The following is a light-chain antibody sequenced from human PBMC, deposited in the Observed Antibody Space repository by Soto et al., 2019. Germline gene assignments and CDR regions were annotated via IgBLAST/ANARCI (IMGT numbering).Light chain of an antibody. CDR3: QQRMNWPLT. J-gene: IGKJ5*01. Sequence: EIVMTQSPATLYVSPGERATLSCRASQTVSSYLLWYQQKPGQAPRLLIYDASNRAAGTPARFSGSGSETDFTLTISSLEPEDFAVYYCQQRMNWPLTFGQGTRLEIK. CDR1: QTVSSY. V-gene: IGKV3-11*01. CDR2: DAS.